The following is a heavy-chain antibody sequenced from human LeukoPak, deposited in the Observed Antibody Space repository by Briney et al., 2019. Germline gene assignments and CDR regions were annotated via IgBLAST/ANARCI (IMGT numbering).Heavy chain of an antibody. Sequence: GGSLRLSCAASGFTFSSYAMSWVRQAPGKGLEWVSAFSGSGGSTYYADSVKGRFTISRDNSKNTLYLQMNSLRAEDTAVYYCAKAAGTTFIYYYYYMDVWGKGTTVTVSS. V-gene: IGHV3-23*01. CDR1: GFTFSSYA. J-gene: IGHJ6*03. CDR2: FSGSGGST. D-gene: IGHD1-7*01. CDR3: AKAAGTTFIYYYYYMDV.